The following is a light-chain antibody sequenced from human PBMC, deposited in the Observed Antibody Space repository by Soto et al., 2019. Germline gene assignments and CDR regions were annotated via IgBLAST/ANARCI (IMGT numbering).Light chain of an antibody. Sequence: DIQVTQSPSSLSASVGDRVTITCRASQGISNFLAWYQQKPGKGPELLIYAASTLQSGVPSRFSGSGSGTDFTLTISSLQPEDVATYYCQKYNSAPQTFGQGTKVDIK. CDR3: QKYNSAPQT. J-gene: IGKJ1*01. CDR1: QGISNF. CDR2: AAS. V-gene: IGKV1-27*01.